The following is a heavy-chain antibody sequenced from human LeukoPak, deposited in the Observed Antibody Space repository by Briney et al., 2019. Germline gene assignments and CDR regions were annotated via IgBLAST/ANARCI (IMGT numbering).Heavy chain of an antibody. D-gene: IGHD3-10*01. Sequence: PSETLSLTCTVSGGSVSSGSYYWSWIRQPPGKGLEWIGYIYYSGSTNYNPSLKSRVTISVDTSKNQFSLRLSSVTAADTAVYYCARHLDSGNKDAFDIWGQGTMVTVSS. CDR3: ARHLDSGNKDAFDI. CDR2: IYYSGST. V-gene: IGHV4-61*01. CDR1: GGSVSSGSYY. J-gene: IGHJ3*02.